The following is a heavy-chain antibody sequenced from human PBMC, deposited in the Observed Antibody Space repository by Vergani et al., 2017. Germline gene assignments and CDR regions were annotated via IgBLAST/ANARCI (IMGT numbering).Heavy chain of an antibody. D-gene: IGHD3-22*01. CDR2: ISAYNGNT. Sequence: QVQLVQSGAEVKKPGASVKVSCKASGYTFTSYGISWVRQAPGQGLEWMGWISAYNGNTDYAQKFQGRVTITADKSTSTAYMELSSLRSEDTAVYYCAKLSNYYDSRARGMDVWGQGTTVTVSS. CDR3: AKLSNYYDSRARGMDV. J-gene: IGHJ6*02. V-gene: IGHV1-18*01. CDR1: GYTFTSYG.